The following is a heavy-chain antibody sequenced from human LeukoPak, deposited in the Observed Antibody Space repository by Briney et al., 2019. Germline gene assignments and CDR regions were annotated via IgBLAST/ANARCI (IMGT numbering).Heavy chain of an antibody. CDR3: ARPKGRVVVAALDY. D-gene: IGHD2-15*01. Sequence: ASVKVSCKASGYTFTSYDINWVRQATGQGLEWMGWMNPNSGNTGYAQKFQGRVTMTRNTSISTAYMELSSLRSEDTAVYYCARPKGRVVVAALDYWGQGTLVTVSS. V-gene: IGHV1-8*01. J-gene: IGHJ4*02. CDR1: GYTFTSYD. CDR2: MNPNSGNT.